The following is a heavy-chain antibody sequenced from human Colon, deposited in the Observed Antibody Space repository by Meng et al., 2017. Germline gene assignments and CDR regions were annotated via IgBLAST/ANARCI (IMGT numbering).Heavy chain of an antibody. Sequence: QVQLVQSGAEVKKPGASVTVSCKASGYTLYIHWVRLRPGEGLEWMGRINPRTGDTKSAQSFQGRVTMTRDTSTTTFSMVLRSLTTDDSAIYFCARESADGGSFDLWGQGTLVTVSS. CDR1: GYTLY. V-gene: IGHV1-2*06. CDR2: INPRTGDT. CDR3: ARESADGGSFDL. D-gene: IGHD2-15*01. J-gene: IGHJ4*02.